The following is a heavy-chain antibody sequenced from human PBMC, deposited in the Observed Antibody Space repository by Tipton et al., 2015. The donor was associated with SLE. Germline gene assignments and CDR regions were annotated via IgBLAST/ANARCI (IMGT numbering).Heavy chain of an antibody. CDR1: GFTFSSYG. V-gene: IGHV3-30*02. CDR2: IRYDGSNK. J-gene: IGHJ3*02. D-gene: IGHD2-15*01. CDR3: AKDGSLDRGGAFDI. Sequence: QVQLVQSGGGVVQPGGSLRLSCAASGFTFSSYGMHWVRQAPGKGLEWVAFIRYDGSNKYYADSVKGRFTISRDNSKNTLYLQMNSLTAEDTSVYYCAKDGSLDRGGAFDIWGQGSMVTVSS.